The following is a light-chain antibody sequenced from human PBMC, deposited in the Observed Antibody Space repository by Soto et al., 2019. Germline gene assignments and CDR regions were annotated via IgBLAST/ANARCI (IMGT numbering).Light chain of an antibody. V-gene: IGKV3-11*01. J-gene: IGKJ4*01. Sequence: EIVLTQSPATLSLSPGQRATLACRASQSVSGYLAWYQQKPGQAPRLLIYDASNWATGFPARFSGSGSGTDFTLTSSSLEPEDFSVYYCQRRSDWPLSFGGGTKVEI. CDR3: QRRSDWPLS. CDR1: QSVSGY. CDR2: DAS.